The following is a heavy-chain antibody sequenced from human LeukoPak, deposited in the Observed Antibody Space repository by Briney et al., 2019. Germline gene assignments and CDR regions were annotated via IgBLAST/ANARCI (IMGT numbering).Heavy chain of an antibody. CDR1: GYSFNTYW. J-gene: IGHJ4*02. D-gene: IGHD3-22*01. CDR3: ACYDSSGWNPFDH. Sequence: GESLKISCKGSGYSFNTYWIGWVRQQSGEGLEWMGVIYPGDTDTRYNPSFQGQVTISAEKSIRTAYLKWSSLNAADTAMYYCACYDSSGWNPFDHWGQGTLVTVSS. CDR2: IYPGDTDT. V-gene: IGHV5-51*01.